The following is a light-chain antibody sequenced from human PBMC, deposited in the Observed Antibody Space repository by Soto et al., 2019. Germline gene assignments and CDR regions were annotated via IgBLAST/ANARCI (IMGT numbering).Light chain of an antibody. CDR3: SSYTGSSTPLV. Sequence: QSVLTQPASVSGSPGQSITISCTGTSSDVGGYNNVSWYQQHPGKAPKLMIYDVSNRPSGVSNRFSGSKSGNTASLTISGLQAEDEADYYCSSYTGSSTPLVFGGGTKLTVL. V-gene: IGLV2-14*01. CDR1: SSDVGGYNN. J-gene: IGLJ2*01. CDR2: DVS.